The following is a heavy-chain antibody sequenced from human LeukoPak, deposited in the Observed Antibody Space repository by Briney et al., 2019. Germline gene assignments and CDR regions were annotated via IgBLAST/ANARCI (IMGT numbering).Heavy chain of an antibody. CDR1: GFTFSSSA. Sequence: GGSPRLSCAASGFTFSSSAMSWVRQAPGKGLEWGSAISNNGGYTYYADSVQGRFTISRDNSKSTLCLQMNSLRAEDTTVYYCAKQLGYCSDGSCYFPYWGQGTLVTVSS. D-gene: IGHD2-15*01. J-gene: IGHJ4*02. CDR2: ISNNGGYT. CDR3: AKQLGYCSDGSCYFPY. V-gene: IGHV3-23*01.